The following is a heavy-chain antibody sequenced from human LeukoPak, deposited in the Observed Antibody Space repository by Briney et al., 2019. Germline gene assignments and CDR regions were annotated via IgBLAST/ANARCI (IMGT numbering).Heavy chain of an antibody. V-gene: IGHV3-23*01. Sequence: GGSLRLSCAASGFTFSSYAMSWVRQAPGKGLEWVSAISGSGGSTYYADSVKGRFTISRDNSKNTPYLQMNSLRAEDTAVYYCAKFGSSSSWIWESGFDYWGQGTLVTVSS. CDR1: GFTFSSYA. D-gene: IGHD6-13*01. J-gene: IGHJ4*02. CDR2: ISGSGGST. CDR3: AKFGSSSSWIWESGFDY.